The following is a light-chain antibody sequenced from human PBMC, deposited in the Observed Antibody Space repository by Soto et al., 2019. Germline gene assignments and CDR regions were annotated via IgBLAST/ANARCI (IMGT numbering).Light chain of an antibody. CDR2: DVS. V-gene: IGLV2-14*01. Sequence: QSALTQPDSVSGSPGQAITISGTGTSSDVAGYNYVSWYQQHPGKAPKLMIYDVSNRPSGVSNRFSGSKSGNTASLTISGLQAEDESDYYCSSYTSSSTSLYVFGTGTKLTVL. CDR3: SSYTSSSTSLYV. CDR1: SSDVAGYNY. J-gene: IGLJ1*01.